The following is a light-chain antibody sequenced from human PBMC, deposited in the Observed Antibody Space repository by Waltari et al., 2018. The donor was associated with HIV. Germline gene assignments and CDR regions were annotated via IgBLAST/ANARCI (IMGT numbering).Light chain of an antibody. V-gene: IGLV2-23*01. CDR1: SSDVGSYNL. CDR3: CSYAGTSTYV. Sequence: GSPGQSITISCTGTSSDVGSYNLVSWYQQHPGKVPQLMIYEGTKRPSGVSNRFSGSKSGNTASLTISGLQAEDEADYYCCSYAGTSTYVFGTGTKVTVL. J-gene: IGLJ1*01. CDR2: EGT.